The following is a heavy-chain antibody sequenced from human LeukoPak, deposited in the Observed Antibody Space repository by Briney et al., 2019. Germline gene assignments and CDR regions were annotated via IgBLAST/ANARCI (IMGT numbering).Heavy chain of an antibody. J-gene: IGHJ4*02. CDR3: ARHRPAKHYYDSSAYSPFDY. D-gene: IGHD3-22*01. Sequence: ASVKVSCKASGGTFSSYAISWVRQAPGQGLEWMGGIIPIFGTANYAQKFQGRVTITADESTSTAYMELSSLRSEDTAVYYCARHRPAKHYYDSSAYSPFDYWGQGTLVTVSS. CDR1: GGTFSSYA. CDR2: IIPIFGTA. V-gene: IGHV1-69*13.